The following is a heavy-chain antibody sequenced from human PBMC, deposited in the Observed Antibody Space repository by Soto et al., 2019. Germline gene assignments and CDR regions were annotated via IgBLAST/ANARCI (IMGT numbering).Heavy chain of an antibody. CDR3: ARSPRSIAAGGIDF. CDR2: IYHIGST. CDR1: GGSISSPNL. J-gene: IGHJ4*01. Sequence: QVRLQESGPGLVKPSGTLSLTCAVSGGSISSPNLWTWVRQPPGKGLEWIGEIYHIGSTTFNPSLTSRVTVSVDKSKKHFSLKLSSVTAADTAVYYCARSPRSIAAGGIDFWGQGILVTVSS. D-gene: IGHD6-13*01. V-gene: IGHV4-4*02.